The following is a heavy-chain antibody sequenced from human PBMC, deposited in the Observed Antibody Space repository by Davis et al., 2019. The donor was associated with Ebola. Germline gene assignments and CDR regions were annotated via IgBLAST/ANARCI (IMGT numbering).Heavy chain of an antibody. CDR3: ARSYYDCWSGYHEYLFDY. V-gene: IGHV1-46*01. J-gene: IGHJ4*02. D-gene: IGHD3-3*01. CDR1: GYTFTSYY. Sequence: ASVKVSCKASGYTFTSYYMHWVRQAPGQGLEWMGIINPSGGSTSYAQKFQGRVTMTRDTSTSTVYMELSSLRSEDTAVYYCARSYYDCWSGYHEYLFDYWGQGTLVTVSS. CDR2: INPSGGST.